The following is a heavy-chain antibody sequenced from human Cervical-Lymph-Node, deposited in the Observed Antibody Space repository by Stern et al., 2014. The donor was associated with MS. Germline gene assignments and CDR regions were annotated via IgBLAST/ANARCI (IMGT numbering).Heavy chain of an antibody. V-gene: IGHV3-53*01. D-gene: IGHD1-1*01. CDR1: GFTVSRDY. J-gene: IGHJ4*02. Sequence: VQLVQSGGGVIQPGGSLRLSCTASGFTVSRDYMTWVRQAPGQGLEWVSLITNVGSTFYTDSVKGRFTISRDGSKNTVYLHMTSLRAEDTAMYYCARDTSSPERSDWWGQGTLVTVSS. CDR2: ITNVGST. CDR3: ARDTSSPERSDW.